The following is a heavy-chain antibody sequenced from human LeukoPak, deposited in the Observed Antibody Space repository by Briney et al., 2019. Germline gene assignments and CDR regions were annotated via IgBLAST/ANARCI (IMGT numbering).Heavy chain of an antibody. J-gene: IGHJ6*02. CDR3: ARGSSHYYYFFGMDV. V-gene: IGHV3-20*04. CDR1: GFAFTDYG. Sequence: GGSLRLSCAASGFAFTDYGMSRVRQAPGKGLEWVSGINWNGVRTEYADSVKGRVTISRDNANNSLFLEMNSLGAEDTGLYYCARGSSHYYYFFGMDVWGQGTTVTVSS. CDR2: INWNGVRT. D-gene: IGHD3/OR15-3a*01.